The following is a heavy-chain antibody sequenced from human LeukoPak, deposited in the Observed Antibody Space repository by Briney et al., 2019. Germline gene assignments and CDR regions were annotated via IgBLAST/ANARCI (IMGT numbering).Heavy chain of an antibody. Sequence: ASVKVSCKASGYTFTGYYMHWVRQAPGQGLEWMGWINPNSGGTNYAQKFQGRVTMTRDTSISTAYMELSRLRSDDTAVYYCPRGLNLYSSSSHFDYWGQGTLVTVSS. CDR2: INPNSGGT. CDR3: PRGLNLYSSSSHFDY. CDR1: GYTFTGYY. J-gene: IGHJ4*02. D-gene: IGHD6-6*01. V-gene: IGHV1-2*02.